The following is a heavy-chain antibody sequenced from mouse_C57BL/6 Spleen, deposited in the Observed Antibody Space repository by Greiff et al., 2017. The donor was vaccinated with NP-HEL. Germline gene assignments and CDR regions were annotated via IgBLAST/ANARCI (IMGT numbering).Heavy chain of an antibody. CDR1: GFSLTSFG. CDR2: IWSGGST. CDR3: AGELGPRYFDV. Sequence: QVQLQQSGPGLVQPSQSLSITCTVSGFSLTSFGVHWVRQSPGKGLEWLGVIWSGGSTDYNAAFISRLSISKDNSKSQVFFKMNSLQVDDTAIYYCAGELGPRYFDVWGTGTTVTVSS. D-gene: IGHD4-1*01. J-gene: IGHJ1*03. V-gene: IGHV2-2*01.